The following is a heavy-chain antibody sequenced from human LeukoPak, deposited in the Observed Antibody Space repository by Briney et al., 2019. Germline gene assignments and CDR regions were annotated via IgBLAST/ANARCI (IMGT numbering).Heavy chain of an antibody. V-gene: IGHV4-39*01. CDR1: GGSISSSSYY. CDR3: ARALCGGDCYGENWFDP. D-gene: IGHD2-21*02. CDR2: IYYNGST. Sequence: SETLSLTCTVSGGSISSSSYYWGWIRQPPGKGLEWIGSIYYNGSTYYNLSLKSRVTMSVHTSKNQFSLKLSSVTAADTAVYYCARALCGGDCYGENWFDPWGQGTLVTVSS. J-gene: IGHJ5*02.